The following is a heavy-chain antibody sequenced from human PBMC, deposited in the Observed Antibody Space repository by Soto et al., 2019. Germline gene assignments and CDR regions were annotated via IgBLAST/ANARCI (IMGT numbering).Heavy chain of an antibody. J-gene: IGHJ4*02. CDR1: GFTFSSYA. D-gene: IGHD2-15*01. Sequence: GGSLRLSCAASGFTFSSYAMHWVRQAPGKGLEYVSAISSNGGSTYYANSVKGRFTISRDNSKNTLYLQMGSLRAEDMAVYYCARARCSGGSCYFDYWGQGTLVTVSS. CDR3: ARARCSGGSCYFDY. V-gene: IGHV3-64*01. CDR2: ISSNGGST.